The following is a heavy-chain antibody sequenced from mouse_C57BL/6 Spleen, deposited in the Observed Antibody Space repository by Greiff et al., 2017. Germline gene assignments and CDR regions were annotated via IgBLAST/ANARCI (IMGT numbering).Heavy chain of an antibody. CDR1: GYTFPSYW. Sequence: VQLQQPGAELVKPGASVKLSCKASGYTFPSYWMQWVKQRPGQGLEWIGMIHPNSGSTNYNEKFKSKTTLTVDKSSTTAYMQLSSLTSEDSAVYYGARGKGTWFADWGQGTLVTVSA. J-gene: IGHJ3*01. CDR2: IHPNSGST. V-gene: IGHV1-64*01. CDR3: ARGKGTWFAD.